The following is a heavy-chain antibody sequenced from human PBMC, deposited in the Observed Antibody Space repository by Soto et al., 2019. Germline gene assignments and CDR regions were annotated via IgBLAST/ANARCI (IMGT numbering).Heavy chain of an antibody. J-gene: IGHJ4*02. V-gene: IGHV3-30*18. CDR1: GFSFRSYG. CDR3: AKEASGWGTGFDY. CDR2: ISFDGTNT. D-gene: IGHD3-16*01. Sequence: QVQLVESGGRVVQPGRSLRLSCAASGFSFRSYGIHWVRQAPGKGLEWVAVISFDGTNTHFSDSVKGRFTISRDNSKNTVFLQMNSLRPEDTAVYYCAKEASGWGTGFDYWGQCTLVTVSS.